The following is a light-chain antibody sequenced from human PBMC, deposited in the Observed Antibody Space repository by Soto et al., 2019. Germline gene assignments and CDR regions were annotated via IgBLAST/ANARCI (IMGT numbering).Light chain of an antibody. CDR2: GAS. CDR3: QQYGSSPRT. J-gene: IGKJ2*01. V-gene: IGKV3-20*01. CDR1: QSVSSTY. Sequence: EIVMTQSPGTLSLSPGERATLSCRASQSVSSTYLAWYQQKPGQAPRLLIYGASSRATGIPDRFSGSGSGTGFTLTISGLEPEDFAVYYCQQYGSSPRTFGGGPKLEIK.